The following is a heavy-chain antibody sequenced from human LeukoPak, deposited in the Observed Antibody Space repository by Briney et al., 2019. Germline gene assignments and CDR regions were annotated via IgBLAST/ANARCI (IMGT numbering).Heavy chain of an antibody. CDR1: GGSLSSGSYY. CDR2: IYYSGTT. D-gene: IGHD2-15*01. J-gene: IGHJ1*01. V-gene: IGHV4-39*01. CDR3: ARASKGVPDI. Sequence: KPSETPSPTRTVSGGSLSSGSYYRVWIRQPPGEGVEWLGTIYYSGTTYYNPSLKSRVTISVDTSKNQFSLKLSSVTAADTAVYHCARASKGVPDIWGQGTLVTVSS.